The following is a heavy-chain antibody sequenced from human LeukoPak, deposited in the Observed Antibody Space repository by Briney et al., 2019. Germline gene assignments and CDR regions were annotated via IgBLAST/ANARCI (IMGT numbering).Heavy chain of an antibody. V-gene: IGHV3-21*04. CDR1: GFTFSTYS. CDR3: AKLSRNFDY. CDR2: INSIISYI. D-gene: IGHD1-7*01. J-gene: IGHJ4*02. Sequence: GGSLRLSCAASGFTFSTYSMNWVRQAPGKGLEWVSSINSIISYIYYADSVKGRFTISRDNAKNSLYLQMNSLRAEDTAVYYCAKLSRNFDYWGQGTLVTVSS.